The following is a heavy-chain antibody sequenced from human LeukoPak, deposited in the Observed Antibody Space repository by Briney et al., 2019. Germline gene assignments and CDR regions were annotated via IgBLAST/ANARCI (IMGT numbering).Heavy chain of an antibody. Sequence: GASVKVSYKASGYTFTGYYMHWVRQAPGQGLEWMGWINPNSGGTNYAQKFQGRGTMTRDTSISTAYMELSRLRSDDTAVYYCARDLTMVRGADFDYWGQGTLVTVSS. CDR1: GYTFTGYY. D-gene: IGHD3-10*01. V-gene: IGHV1-2*02. CDR3: ARDLTMVRGADFDY. CDR2: INPNSGGT. J-gene: IGHJ4*02.